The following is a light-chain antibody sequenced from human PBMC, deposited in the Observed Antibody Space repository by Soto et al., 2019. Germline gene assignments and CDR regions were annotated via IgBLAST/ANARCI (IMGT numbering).Light chain of an antibody. CDR3: SSYTSSSTVL. V-gene: IGLV2-14*01. CDR1: SSDVGGYNY. J-gene: IGLJ2*01. CDR2: DVS. Sequence: QSALTQPASVSGSPGQSITISCTGTSSDVGGYNYVSWYQQHPGKAPKLMIYDVSNRPSGVSNRFSGSKSGNTASLTISGLQDEDEADYYCSSYTSSSTVLFGGGTQLTGL.